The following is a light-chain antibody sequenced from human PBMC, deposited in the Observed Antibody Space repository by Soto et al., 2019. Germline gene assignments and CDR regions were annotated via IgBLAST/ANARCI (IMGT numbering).Light chain of an antibody. J-gene: IGKJ4*01. Sequence: EIVMTQSPATLSVSPGERATLSCRASQNIGINLGWYQQKPGQAPRLLIYDASTRATGIPARFSGSGSGIDFILTISSLQSEDFAVYYCQQYNSWPLTFGGGTKVEIK. V-gene: IGKV3-15*01. CDR1: QNIGIN. CDR2: DAS. CDR3: QQYNSWPLT.